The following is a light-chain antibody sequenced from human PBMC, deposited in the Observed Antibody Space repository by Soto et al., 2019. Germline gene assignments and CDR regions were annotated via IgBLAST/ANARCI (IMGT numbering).Light chain of an antibody. CDR3: QQYNNYPWT. V-gene: IGKV1-5*03. CDR2: KAP. J-gene: IGKJ1*01. CDR1: QSINSW. Sequence: DIQMTQPLSTFPAPIEERVTIICRAGQSINSWLACYQQKPGKAPKLSIYKAPSLESGFPSRFSGSGSGTEFTLTISSLQPDDFATYYCQQYNNYPWTFGQGTKVEIK.